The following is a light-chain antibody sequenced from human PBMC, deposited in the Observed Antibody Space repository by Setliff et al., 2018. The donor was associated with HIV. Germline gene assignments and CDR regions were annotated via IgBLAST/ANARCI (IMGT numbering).Light chain of an antibody. Sequence: QSALTQPASVSGSPGQSTTNSCTGTSSDVGTYNYVSRYQQHPGKAPKLIIYDVSKRPSGVSNRFSGSKTGNTASPTISGLQAEDEAAYYCSSYTSSSTYVFGTGTKVTVL. CDR3: SSYTSSSTYV. V-gene: IGLV2-14*03. CDR1: SSDVGTYNY. CDR2: DVS. J-gene: IGLJ1*01.